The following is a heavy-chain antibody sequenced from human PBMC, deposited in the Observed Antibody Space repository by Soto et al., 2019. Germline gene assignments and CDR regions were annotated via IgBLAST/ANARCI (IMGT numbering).Heavy chain of an antibody. CDR3: AIRRDDTAMVFDD. V-gene: IGHV1-69*13. Sequence: SLKVSCKASGGTFSTYAISWVRQAPGQGLEWMGGIIPIFGTANYAQKFQGRVTTTPDESTSTAYMELSSLRSEDTAVYYCAIRRDDTAMVFDDWGQGTLVTVSS. CDR2: IIPIFGTA. J-gene: IGHJ4*02. D-gene: IGHD5-18*01. CDR1: GGTFSTYA.